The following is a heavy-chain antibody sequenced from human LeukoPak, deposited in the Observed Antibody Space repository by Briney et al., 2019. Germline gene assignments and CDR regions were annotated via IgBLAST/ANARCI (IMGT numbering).Heavy chain of an antibody. CDR3: ARSSLLWFGELSDAVDY. V-gene: IGHV1-69*05. D-gene: IGHD3-10*01. Sequence: SVKVSCKASAGTFSSYAISWVRQAPGQGLEWMGRIIPIFGTANYAQKFQGRVTITTDESTSTAYMELSSLRSEDTAVYYCARSSLLWFGELSDAVDYWGQGTLVTVSS. J-gene: IGHJ4*02. CDR2: IIPIFGTA. CDR1: AGTFSSYA.